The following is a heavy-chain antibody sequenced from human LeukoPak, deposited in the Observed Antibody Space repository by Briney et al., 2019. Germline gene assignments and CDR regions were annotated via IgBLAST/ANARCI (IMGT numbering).Heavy chain of an antibody. V-gene: IGHV3-7*04. CDR3: ARDNAGSGWVY. D-gene: IGHD6-19*01. CDR1: GFIFSDYW. J-gene: IGHJ4*02. CDR2: IKVDGIEK. Sequence: GRSLRLSCVASGFIFSDYWMSWVRQAPGKGPEWVANIKVDGIEKHYADSVKGRFTISRDNAKNSLYLQMNSLRAEDTAVYYCARDNAGSGWVYWGQGTLVTVSS.